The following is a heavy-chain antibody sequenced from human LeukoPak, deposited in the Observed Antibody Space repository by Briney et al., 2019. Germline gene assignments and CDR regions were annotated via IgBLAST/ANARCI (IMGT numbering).Heavy chain of an antibody. CDR2: ISYDGSNK. CDR1: GFAFSSYA. D-gene: IGHD6-13*01. V-gene: IGHV3-30*04. CDR3: ARPGYSSSWDNFDY. J-gene: IGHJ4*02. Sequence: GGSLRLSCAASGFAFSSYAMHWVRQAPGKGPEWVAVISYDGSNKYYADSVKGRFTISRDNSKNTLYLQMNSLRAEDTAVYYCARPGYSSSWDNFDYWGQGTLVTVSS.